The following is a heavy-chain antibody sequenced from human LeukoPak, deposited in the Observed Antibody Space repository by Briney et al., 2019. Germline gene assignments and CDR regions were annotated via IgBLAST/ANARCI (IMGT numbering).Heavy chain of an antibody. CDR2: ISSTSSYI. CDR3: ARGTSCYDY. V-gene: IGHV3-21*01. Sequence: PGGSLRLSCAASGFTFSSYSMNWVRQAPGKGLEWVSTISSTSSYINYADSVKGRFTISRDNAKNSLYLQMNSLRAEDTAVYYCARGTSCYDYWGQGTLVTVSS. D-gene: IGHD2-2*01. CDR1: GFTFSSYS. J-gene: IGHJ4*02.